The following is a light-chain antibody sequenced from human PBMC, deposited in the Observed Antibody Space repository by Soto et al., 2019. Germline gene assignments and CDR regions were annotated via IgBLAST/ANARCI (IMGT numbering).Light chain of an antibody. J-gene: IGKJ3*01. Sequence: EIVMTQSPATLSVFPGERATLSCRASQSVSTNLAWYQQKPGQAPRLLIYGASSRATGIPDRFSGSGSGTDFSLTISRLEPEDFAVYYCQQFGSSPGFTFGPGTKVDIK. CDR3: QQFGSSPGFT. CDR2: GAS. V-gene: IGKV3-20*01. CDR1: QSVSTN.